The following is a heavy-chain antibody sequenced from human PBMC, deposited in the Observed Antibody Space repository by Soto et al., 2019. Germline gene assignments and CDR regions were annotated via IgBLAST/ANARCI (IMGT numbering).Heavy chain of an antibody. V-gene: IGHV4-59*01. Sequence: SETLSLTCTVSGGSISSYYWSWIRRPPGKGLEWIGYIYYSGSTNYNPSLKSRVTISVDTSKNQFSLKLSSVTAADTAVYYCARVYAYYFDYWGQGTLVTAPQ. CDR3: ARVYAYYFDY. D-gene: IGHD2-8*01. J-gene: IGHJ4*02. CDR2: IYYSGST. CDR1: GGSISSYY.